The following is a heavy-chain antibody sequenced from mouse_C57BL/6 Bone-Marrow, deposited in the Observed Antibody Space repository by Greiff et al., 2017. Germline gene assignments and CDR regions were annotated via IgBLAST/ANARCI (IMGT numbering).Heavy chain of an antibody. CDR1: GYTFTSYW. CDR2: IYPGSGST. CDR3: ARSYYYGSSLAMDY. D-gene: IGHD1-1*01. Sequence: QVQLQQPGAELVKPGASVKMSCKASGYTFTSYWITWVKQRPGQGLEWIGDIYPGSGSTNYNEQFKSKDTLTVDTSSSTAYMQLSSLTSEDSAVYYCARSYYYGSSLAMDYWGQGTTLTVSS. J-gene: IGHJ2*01. V-gene: IGHV1-55*01.